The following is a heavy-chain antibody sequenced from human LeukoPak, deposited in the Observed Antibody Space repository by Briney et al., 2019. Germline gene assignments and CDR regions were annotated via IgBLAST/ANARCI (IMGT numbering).Heavy chain of an antibody. J-gene: IGHJ3*02. CDR3: ARDTVTTEAGDVFDI. V-gene: IGHV4-61*01. CDR2: IYYSGST. D-gene: IGHD4-17*01. Sequence: SETLSLTCTVSGGSISSSSYYWGWIRQPPGKGLEWIGYIYYSGSTNYNPSLKSRVTISVDTSKNQFFLKLRSVTTADTAVYYCARDTVTTEAGDVFDIWGQGTMVTVSS. CDR1: GGSISSSSYY.